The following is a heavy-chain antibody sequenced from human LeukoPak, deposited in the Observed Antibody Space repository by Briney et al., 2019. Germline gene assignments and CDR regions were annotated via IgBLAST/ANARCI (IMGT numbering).Heavy chain of an antibody. Sequence: ASVKVSCKASGYTFTGYYMHWVRQAPGQGLEWMGWINPNSGGTNYAQKFQGRVTMTRDTSISTAYMELSRLRSDDTAVYYRARAGNYDILTGYYTPYYYYYGMDVWGQGTTVTVSS. V-gene: IGHV1-2*02. CDR1: GYTFTGYY. D-gene: IGHD3-9*01. CDR3: ARAGNYDILTGYYTPYYYYYGMDV. J-gene: IGHJ6*02. CDR2: INPNSGGT.